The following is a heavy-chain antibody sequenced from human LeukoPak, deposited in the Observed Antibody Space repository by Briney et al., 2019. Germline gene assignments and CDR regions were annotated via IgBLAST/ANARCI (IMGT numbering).Heavy chain of an antibody. CDR1: GGTFSSYA. V-gene: IGHV1-69*04. Sequence: SVKVSCKASGGTFSSYAISWVRQAPGQGLEWMGRIIPIFGIANYAQKFQGRVTITADKSTSTAYMELSSLRSEDTAVYYCGRAKVEMATGYYYYGMDVWGQGTTVTVSS. CDR3: GRAKVEMATGYYYYGMDV. CDR2: IIPIFGIA. J-gene: IGHJ6*02. D-gene: IGHD5-24*01.